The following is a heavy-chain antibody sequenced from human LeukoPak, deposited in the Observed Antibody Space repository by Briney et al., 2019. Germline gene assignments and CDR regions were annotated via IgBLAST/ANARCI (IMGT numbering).Heavy chain of an antibody. CDR1: GFTFSNYW. D-gene: IGHD1-26*01. J-gene: IGHJ4*02. CDR2: INTDGTT. CDR3: ARGAGIVGSTTPFDY. V-gene: IGHV3-74*01. Sequence: GGSLRLSCAASGFTFSNYWMHWVRHTPGKGLVWVSRINTDGTTRYADSVKGRFTISRDNAKNTLYPQMDSLRAEDTAVYYCARGAGIVGSTTPFDYWGQGALVTVSS.